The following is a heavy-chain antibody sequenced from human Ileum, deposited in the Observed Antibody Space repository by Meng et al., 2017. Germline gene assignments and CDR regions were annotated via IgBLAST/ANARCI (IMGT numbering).Heavy chain of an antibody. V-gene: IGHV3-7*01. D-gene: IGHD3-10*01. CDR3: ASRLRGVPGGGY. CDR2: IKQDGSEK. J-gene: IGHJ4*02. CDR1: GFTLNNYW. Sequence: GGSLRLSCTATGFTLNNYWMSWVRQAPGKGLEWVANIKQDGSEKNYVDSVRGRFTISRDNAKNSLYLQMNSLRAEDTAMYYCASRLRGVPGGGYWGQGTLVTVSS.